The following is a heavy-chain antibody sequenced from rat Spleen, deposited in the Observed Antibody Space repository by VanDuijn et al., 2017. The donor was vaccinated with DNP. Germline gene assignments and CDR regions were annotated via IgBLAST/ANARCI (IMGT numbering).Heavy chain of an antibody. D-gene: IGHD1-7*01. CDR2: ISYSGNT. CDR3: ARTPYLYYFDY. CDR1: GYSIPRHS. Sequence: EVQLQESGPGLVTPSQSLSLTCSVTGYSIPRHSWGWIRKFPGNKMEWIGHISYSGNTSYNPSLKSRISITRDTSKNQFFLQLNSVTTEDTATYYCARTPYLYYFDYWGQGVMVTVSS. J-gene: IGHJ2*01. V-gene: IGHV3-1*01.